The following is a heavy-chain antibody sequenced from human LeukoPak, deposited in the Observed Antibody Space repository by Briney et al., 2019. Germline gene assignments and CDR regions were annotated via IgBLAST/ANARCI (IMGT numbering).Heavy chain of an antibody. CDR3: TRGSSGRRDN. CDR2: MNPNSGNT. D-gene: IGHD6-19*01. Sequence: GASVNVSCKASVYTFTSCDINWVRQATGQGLEWMGRMNPNSGNTGYGQSFQGRITMTRDISIGTAYMELSNLTSEDTAIYYCTRGSSGRRDNWGQGTLVTVSA. CDR1: VYTFTSCD. J-gene: IGHJ4*02. V-gene: IGHV1-8*01.